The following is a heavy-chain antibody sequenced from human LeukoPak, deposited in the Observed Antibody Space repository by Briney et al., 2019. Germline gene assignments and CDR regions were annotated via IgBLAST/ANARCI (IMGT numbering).Heavy chain of an antibody. CDR2: TWYEGSNK. CDR3: ARSGGYCSGGSCYYYHGMDV. V-gene: IGHV3-30*19. D-gene: IGHD2-15*01. CDR1: GFSFSSYG. Sequence: PGGSLRLSCAASGFSFSSYGMHWVRQAPGKGLEWVADTWYEGSNKYYADSVKGRFTISRDNSKNTLYLQMDSLRAEDTALYYCARSGGYCSGGSCYYYHGMDVWGQGTTVTVSS. J-gene: IGHJ6*02.